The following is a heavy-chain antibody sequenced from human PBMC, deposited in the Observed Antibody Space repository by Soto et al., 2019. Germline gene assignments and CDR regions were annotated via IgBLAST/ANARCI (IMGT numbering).Heavy chain of an antibody. Sequence: QVQLVQSGAEVKKPASSVKVSCKASGGTFSSYAISWVRQAPGQGLEWMGGIIPIFGTANYAQKLQGRVTITADESTSTAYMEMSSLRSEDTAVYYCARDTKHYYGMDVWVQGTTVTVSS. D-gene: IGHD3-3*01. V-gene: IGHV1-69*01. CDR3: ARDTKHYYGMDV. CDR1: GGTFSSYA. J-gene: IGHJ6*02. CDR2: IIPIFGTA.